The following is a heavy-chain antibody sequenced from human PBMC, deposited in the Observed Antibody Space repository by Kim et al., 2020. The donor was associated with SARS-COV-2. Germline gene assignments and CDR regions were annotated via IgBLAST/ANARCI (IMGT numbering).Heavy chain of an antibody. V-gene: IGHV4-39*01. CDR1: GGSISSSSYY. Sequence: SETLSLTCTVSGGSISSSSYYWGWIRQPPGKGLEWIGSIYYSGSTYYNPSLKSRVTISVDTSKNQFSLKLSSVTAADTAVYYCARMGIYVNWGQGTLVTVSS. CDR2: IYYSGST. J-gene: IGHJ4*02. D-gene: IGHD3-16*01. CDR3: ARMGIYVN.